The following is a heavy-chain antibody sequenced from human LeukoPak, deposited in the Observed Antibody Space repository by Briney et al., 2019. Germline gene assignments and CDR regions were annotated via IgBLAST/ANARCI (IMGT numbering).Heavy chain of an antibody. CDR3: ARRLGAWSRLRETYFDY. J-gene: IGHJ4*02. D-gene: IGHD3-10*01. V-gene: IGHV3-30-3*01. CDR1: GFTFSSYA. CDR2: ISYDGSNK. Sequence: GGSLRLSCAASGFTFSSYAMHWVRQAPGKGLEWGAVISYDGSNKYYADSVKGRFTISRDNSKNTLYLQMNSLRAEDTAVYYCARRLGAWSRLRETYFDYWGQGTLVTVSS.